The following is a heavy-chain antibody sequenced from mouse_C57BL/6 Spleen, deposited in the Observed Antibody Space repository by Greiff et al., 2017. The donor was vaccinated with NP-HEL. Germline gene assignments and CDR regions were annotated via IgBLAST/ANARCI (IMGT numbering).Heavy chain of an antibody. V-gene: IGHV1-81*01. J-gene: IGHJ4*01. CDR3: AREEGQYYYAMDY. CDR2: IYPRSGNT. Sequence: QVQLKESGAELARPGASVKLSCKASGYTFTSYGISWVKQRTGQGLEWIGEIYPRSGNTYYNEKFKGKATLTADKSSSTAYMELRSLTSEDSAVYFCAREEGQYYYAMDYWGQGTSVTVSS. CDR1: GYTFTSYG. D-gene: IGHD3-3*01.